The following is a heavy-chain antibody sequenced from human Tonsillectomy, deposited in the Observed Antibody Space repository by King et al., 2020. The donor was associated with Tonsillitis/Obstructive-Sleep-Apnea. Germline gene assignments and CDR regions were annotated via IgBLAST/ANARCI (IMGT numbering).Heavy chain of an antibody. CDR1: GYTFTSYY. J-gene: IGHJ3*01. Sequence: VQLVESGAEVKKPGASVKVSCKASGYTFTSYYMHWVRQAPGQGLEWMGIINPSGGSTSYAQKFQGRVTMTRDTSTRTVYMELSILRSEDTAVYYCTILGSLVVPAPIAEAFDLWGQGTMVTVSS. CDR3: TILGSLVVPAPIAEAFDL. D-gene: IGHD2-2*01. CDR2: INPSGGST. V-gene: IGHV1-46*01.